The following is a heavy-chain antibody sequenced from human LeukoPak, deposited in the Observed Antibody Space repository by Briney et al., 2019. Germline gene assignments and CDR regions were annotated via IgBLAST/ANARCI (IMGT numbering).Heavy chain of an antibody. J-gene: IGHJ4*02. CDR2: IRNNGSSI. CDR3: ARAGLSLEPTNLAPRWAYIDY. CDR1: GFTFSSYE. V-gene: IGHV3-48*03. Sequence: AGGSLRLSCAASGFTFSSYEMNWVRQAPGKGLEWVAYIRNNGSSIYYAASVKGRFTISRDNAKNPLYLQMNSVRADDTAVYYCARAGLSLEPTNLAPRWAYIDYWGQGTLVTVSS. D-gene: IGHD3-16*02.